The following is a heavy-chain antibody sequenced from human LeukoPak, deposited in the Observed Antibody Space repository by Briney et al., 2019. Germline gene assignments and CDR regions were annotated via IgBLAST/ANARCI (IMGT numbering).Heavy chain of an antibody. D-gene: IGHD1-7*01. V-gene: IGHV1-18*01. CDR1: GYTFTRYG. Sequence: ASARVSCKASGYTFTRYGISWVRQAPGQGLQWLGWISAPNGNTNYAQKFRDRVTMSTDTSTGTAYLDVRSLTSDDTAVYYCARDHSNWNYAPDFWGQGTLVIVSS. J-gene: IGHJ4*02. CDR3: ARDHSNWNYAPDF. CDR2: ISAPNGNT.